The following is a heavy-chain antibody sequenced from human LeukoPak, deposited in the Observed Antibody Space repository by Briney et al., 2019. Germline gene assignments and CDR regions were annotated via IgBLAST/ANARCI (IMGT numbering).Heavy chain of an antibody. Sequence: SETLSLTCAVYGGSFSGYYWSWIRQPPGKGLEWIGSIYHSGSTYYNPSLKSRVTISVDTSKNQFSLKLSSVTAADTAVYYCASYSYSSSWYWFDPWGQGTLVTVSS. D-gene: IGHD6-13*01. J-gene: IGHJ5*02. CDR1: GGSFSGYY. CDR3: ASYSYSSSWYWFDP. V-gene: IGHV4-34*01. CDR2: IYHSGST.